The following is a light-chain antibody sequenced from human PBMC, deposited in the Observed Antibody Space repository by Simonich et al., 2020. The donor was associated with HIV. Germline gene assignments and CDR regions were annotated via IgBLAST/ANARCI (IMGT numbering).Light chain of an antibody. CDR3: QQDYNLPPT. CDR1: QSVSSN. V-gene: IGKV3-15*01. J-gene: IGKJ1*01. Sequence: EIVMTQSPATLSVSPGERATLSCRASQSVSSNLAWYQQKPGQAPTLLIYGASTRATGVPARFSGSGSGTEFTLIISSLQPEDFAVYYCQQDYNLPPTFGQGTKVEIK. CDR2: GAS.